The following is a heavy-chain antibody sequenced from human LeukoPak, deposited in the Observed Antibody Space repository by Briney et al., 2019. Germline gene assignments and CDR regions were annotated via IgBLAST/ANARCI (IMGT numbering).Heavy chain of an antibody. Sequence: ASVKVSCKASGYTFTSYDINWVRQATGQGLEWMGWMNPNSGNTGYAQKFQGRVTITRNTSISTAYMELSSLRSEDTAVYYCARGGLRSSGYYYYYMDVWGKGTTVTVSS. V-gene: IGHV1-8*03. CDR2: MNPNSGNT. CDR1: GYTFTSYD. D-gene: IGHD3-3*01. J-gene: IGHJ6*03. CDR3: ARGGLRSSGYYYYYMDV.